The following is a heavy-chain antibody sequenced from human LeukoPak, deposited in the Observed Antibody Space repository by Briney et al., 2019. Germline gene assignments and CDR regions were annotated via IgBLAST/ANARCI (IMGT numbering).Heavy chain of an antibody. Sequence: SETLSLTCTASGGSISSYYWSWIRQPPGKGLEWIGYIYYSGSTNYNPSLKSRVTISVDTSKNQFSLKLSSVTAADTAVYYCARDGVVGATMEYNWFDPWGQGTLVTVSS. CDR2: IYYSGST. V-gene: IGHV4-59*01. J-gene: IGHJ5*02. D-gene: IGHD1-26*01. CDR1: GGSISSYY. CDR3: ARDGVVGATMEYNWFDP.